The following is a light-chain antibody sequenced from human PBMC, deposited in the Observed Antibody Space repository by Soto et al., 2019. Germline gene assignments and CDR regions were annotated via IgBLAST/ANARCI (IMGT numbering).Light chain of an antibody. V-gene: IGLV1-51*02. CDR3: GTWDASRGEGGV. J-gene: IGLJ1*01. CDR1: NSNIGTKY. CDR2: ENK. Sequence: QSVLTQPPSVSAAPGQTVTISCSGSNSNIGTKYVSWYQQLPGTAPKLLIYENKIRPSGIPDRFSGSKSGTSATLHITGLQPGDEADYYCGTWDASRGEGGVLGTGTKATVL.